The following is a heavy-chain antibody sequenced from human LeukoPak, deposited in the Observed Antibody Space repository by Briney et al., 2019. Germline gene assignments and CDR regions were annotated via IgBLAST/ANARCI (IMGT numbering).Heavy chain of an antibody. Sequence: GGSLRLSCAASGFTVSSHEMNWVRQAPGKGLECISYISSGGSTKYYADSVKDRFTISRDNAKNSLYLQLTNVRAEDTGLYYCARFYGSSLYYYYSMDVWGKGTTVSVSS. CDR3: ARFYGSSLYYYYSMDV. CDR2: ISSGGSTK. D-gene: IGHD6-13*01. J-gene: IGHJ6*03. CDR1: GFTVSSHE. V-gene: IGHV3-48*03.